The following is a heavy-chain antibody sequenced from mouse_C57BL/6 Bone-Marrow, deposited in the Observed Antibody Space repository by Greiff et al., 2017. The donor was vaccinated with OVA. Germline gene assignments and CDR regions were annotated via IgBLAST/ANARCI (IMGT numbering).Heavy chain of an antibody. CDR1: GFSFNTYA. CDR2: IRSKSNNYAT. Sequence: EVKLVESGGGLVQPKGSLKLSCAASGFSFNTYAMNWVRQAPGKGLEWVARIRSKSNNYATYYADSVKDRFTISRDDSESMLYLQMNNLKTEDTAMYYCVVYDYPRGDYWGQGTTLTVSS. V-gene: IGHV10-1*01. CDR3: VVYDYPRGDY. J-gene: IGHJ2*01. D-gene: IGHD2-4*01.